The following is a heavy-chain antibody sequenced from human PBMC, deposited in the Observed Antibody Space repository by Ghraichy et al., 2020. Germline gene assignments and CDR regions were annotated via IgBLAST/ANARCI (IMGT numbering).Heavy chain of an antibody. V-gene: IGHV3-66*02. J-gene: IGHJ4*02. CDR3: ARAAGYSYGYKYFDY. D-gene: IGHD5-18*01. CDR2: IYSGGST. Sequence: GGSLRLSCAASGFTVSSNYMSWVRQAPGKGLEWVSVIYSGGSTYYADSVKGRFTISRDNSKNTLYLQINSLRAEDTAVYYCARAAGYSYGYKYFDYWGQGTLVTVSS. CDR1: GFTVSSNY.